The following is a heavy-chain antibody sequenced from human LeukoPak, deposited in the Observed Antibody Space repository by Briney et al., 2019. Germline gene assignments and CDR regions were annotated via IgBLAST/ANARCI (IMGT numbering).Heavy chain of an antibody. CDR2: IYSGGSI. D-gene: IGHD2-2*01. CDR1: GFTVSSNY. Sequence: PGGSLRLSCAASGFTVSSNYMSWVRQAPGKGLEWVSVIYSGGSIYYADSVKGRFTISRDNSKNTLYLQMNSLRAEDTAVYYCAREGVGYCSSTSCFHYYYYYMDVWGKGTTVTVSS. CDR3: AREGVGYCSSTSCFHYYYYYMDV. J-gene: IGHJ6*03. V-gene: IGHV3-66*02.